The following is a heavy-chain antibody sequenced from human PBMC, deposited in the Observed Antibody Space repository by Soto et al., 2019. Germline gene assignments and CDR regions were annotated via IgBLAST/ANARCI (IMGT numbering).Heavy chain of an antibody. V-gene: IGHV3-30*18. D-gene: IGHD1-1*01. CDR1: GFTFSSYG. Sequence: QVQLVESGGGVVQPGRSLRLSCAASGFTFSSYGMHWVRQAPGKGLEWVAIISYDGINKYYANSVKGRFTISRDNSKNTLYLQMNSLRAEDTAVYYCAKSMYNWNDGFFDYWGQGNLVTVSS. CDR2: ISYDGINK. CDR3: AKSMYNWNDGFFDY. J-gene: IGHJ4*02.